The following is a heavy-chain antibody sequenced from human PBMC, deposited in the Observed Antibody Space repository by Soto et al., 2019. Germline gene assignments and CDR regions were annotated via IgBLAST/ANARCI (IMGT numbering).Heavy chain of an antibody. CDR2: ISAYNGNT. CDR3: ARFGSSWYVYYYFMDV. D-gene: IGHD6-13*01. CDR1: GYTFTSYG. V-gene: IGHV1-18*01. J-gene: IGHJ6*03. Sequence: ASVKVSCKASGYTFTSYGISWVRQAPGQGLEWMGWISAYNGNTNYAQKLQGRVTMTTDTSTSTAYMELRSLRSDDTAVYYCARFGSSWYVYYYFMDVWGKGTTVTVSS.